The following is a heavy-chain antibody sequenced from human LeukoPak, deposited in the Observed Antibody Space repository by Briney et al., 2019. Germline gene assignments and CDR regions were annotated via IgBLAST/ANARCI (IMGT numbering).Heavy chain of an antibody. CDR1: GFTFSDYY. D-gene: IGHD3-9*01. CDR3: ARDGVLRHFDWLYYFDY. Sequence: GGPLRLSCAASGFTFSDYYMFWIRQAPGKGLEWVSYISSSGSTKHYADSVKGRFTISRDNAKNSLYLQMNSLRAEDTAVYYCARDGVLRHFDWLYYFDYWGQGTLVTVSS. V-gene: IGHV3-11*01. J-gene: IGHJ4*02. CDR2: ISSSGSTK.